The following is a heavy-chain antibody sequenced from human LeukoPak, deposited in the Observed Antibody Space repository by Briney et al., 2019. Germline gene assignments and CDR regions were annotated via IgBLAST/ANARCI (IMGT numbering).Heavy chain of an antibody. J-gene: IGHJ5*02. D-gene: IGHD5-18*01. CDR2: INHSGST. V-gene: IGHV4-34*01. CDR1: GGSFSGYY. CDR3: ARRGYGLYNWFDP. Sequence: TPSETLSLTCAIYGGSFSGYYWSWIRQPPGKGLEWIGEINHSGSTNYNPSLKSRVTISVDTSKNQFSLKLSSVTAADTAVYYCARRGYGLYNWFDPWGQGTLVTVSS.